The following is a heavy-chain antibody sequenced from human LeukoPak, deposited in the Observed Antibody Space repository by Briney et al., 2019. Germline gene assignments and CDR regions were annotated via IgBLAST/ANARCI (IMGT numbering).Heavy chain of an antibody. V-gene: IGHV3-48*03. D-gene: IGHD3-9*01. J-gene: IGHJ4*02. CDR3: AKWGDYDILTGYYDSDY. Sequence: GGSLRLSCAASGFTFSSYEMNWVRQAPGKGLEWVSYISSSGSTIYYADSVKGRFTISRDNSKNTLYLQLNRLRAEDTAVYYCAKWGDYDILTGYYDSDYWGQGTLVTVSS. CDR1: GFTFSSYE. CDR2: ISSSGSTI.